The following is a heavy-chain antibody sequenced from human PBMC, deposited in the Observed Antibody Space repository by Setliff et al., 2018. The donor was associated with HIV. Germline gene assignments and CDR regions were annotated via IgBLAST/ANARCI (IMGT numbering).Heavy chain of an antibody. Sequence: PGGSLRLSCAASGFTFASYGMHWVRQAPGKGLEWVANIDREGSETNYVDSVKGRFTISRDNARSSMYLQMNSLRAEDTAIYYCARKFRPGHGVDVWGQGTTVTVSS. CDR2: IDREGSET. CDR1: GFTFASYG. D-gene: IGHD3-10*01. V-gene: IGHV3-7*01. CDR3: ARKFRPGHGVDV. J-gene: IGHJ6*02.